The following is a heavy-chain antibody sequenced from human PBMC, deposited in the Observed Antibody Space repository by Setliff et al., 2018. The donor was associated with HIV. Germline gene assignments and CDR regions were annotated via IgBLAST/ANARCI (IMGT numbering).Heavy chain of an antibody. J-gene: IGHJ5*02. Sequence: SETLSLTCTVSVGSISSSLYYWSWMRQAAGKGLEWIGRIDARGSANYNPSLNSRVTISVDTSKNHFSLTLSSVTAADTAVYYCARDGSEHYPLEGWLDPWGQGTLVTVSS. CDR2: IDARGSA. CDR1: VGSISSSLYY. V-gene: IGHV4-61*02. CDR3: ARDGSEHYPLEGWLDP. D-gene: IGHD3-3*02.